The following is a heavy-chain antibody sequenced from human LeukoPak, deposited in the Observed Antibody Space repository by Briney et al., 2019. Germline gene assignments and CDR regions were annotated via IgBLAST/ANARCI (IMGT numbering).Heavy chain of an antibody. D-gene: IGHD5-24*01. Sequence: ASAKVSCKASGYTFTSYYMHWVRQAPGQGLEWIGIINPSGGSTSYAQKFQGRVTMTRDTSTSTVYMELSSLRSEDTAVYYCASRGDGYSHFDYWGQGTLVTVSS. CDR2: INPSGGST. CDR1: GYTFTSYY. V-gene: IGHV1-46*01. CDR3: ASRGDGYSHFDY. J-gene: IGHJ4*02.